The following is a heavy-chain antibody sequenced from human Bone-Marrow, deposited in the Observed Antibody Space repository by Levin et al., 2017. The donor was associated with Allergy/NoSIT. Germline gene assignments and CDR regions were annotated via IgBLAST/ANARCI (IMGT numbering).Heavy chain of an antibody. CDR3: ARDFRPTTVTKWFDP. V-gene: IGHV3-21*01. J-gene: IGHJ5*02. D-gene: IGHD4-17*01. CDR1: GFSFSTYT. CDR2: ISSSSSSI. Sequence: GGSLRLSCAASGFSFSTYTMNWVRQTPEKGLEWVASISSSSSSIYYADSVRGRFTISRDNAKNSLYLQMNSLRGEDTAVYYCARDFRPTTVTKWFDPWGQGTLVTVSS.